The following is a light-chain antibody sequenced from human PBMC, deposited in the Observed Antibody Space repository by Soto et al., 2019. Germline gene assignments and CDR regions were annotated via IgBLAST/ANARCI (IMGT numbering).Light chain of an antibody. Sequence: DIQMTQSPSSLSASVGDRFTITCRASQGIRNDLGWYQQKPGKAPKLLIYDASSLESGVPSRFSGSGSETEFTLTISRLQPDDFATYFCHSRAFGQGTRLEIK. CDR1: QGIRND. CDR3: HSRA. CDR2: DAS. J-gene: IGKJ5*01. V-gene: IGKV1-17*01.